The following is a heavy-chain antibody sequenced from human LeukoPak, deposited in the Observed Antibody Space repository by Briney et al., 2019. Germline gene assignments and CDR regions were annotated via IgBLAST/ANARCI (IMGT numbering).Heavy chain of an antibody. CDR3: ACTSPDCLACGYYYYMDV. CDR1: GGTFSSYA. D-gene: IGHD2-2*01. J-gene: IGHJ6*03. Sequence: GASVKVSCKASGGTFSSYAISWVRQAPGQGLEWMGGIIPIFGTANYAQKFQGRVTITADESTSTAYMELSSLRSEDTAVYYCACTSPDCLACGYYYYMDVWGKGTTVTVSS. V-gene: IGHV1-69*13. CDR2: IIPIFGTA.